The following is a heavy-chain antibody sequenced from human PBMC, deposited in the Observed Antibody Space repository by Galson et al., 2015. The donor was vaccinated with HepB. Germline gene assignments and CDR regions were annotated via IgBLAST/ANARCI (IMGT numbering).Heavy chain of an antibody. D-gene: IGHD3-3*01. Sequence: LSLTCTVSGGSISGYYWGWIRQPPGKGLEWIGYISYSGSTNYNPSLKSRVTISVDTSKNQFSLKLSSVTAADTAVYYCARFDYDFWSGHTPEDYYYYMDVWGKGTTVTVSS. J-gene: IGHJ6*03. V-gene: IGHV4-59*08. CDR2: ISYSGST. CDR3: ARFDYDFWSGHTPEDYYYYMDV. CDR1: GGSISGYY.